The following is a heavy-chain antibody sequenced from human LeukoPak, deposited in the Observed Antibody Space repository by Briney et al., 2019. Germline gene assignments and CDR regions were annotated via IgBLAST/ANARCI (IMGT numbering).Heavy chain of an antibody. V-gene: IGHV4-4*07. D-gene: IGHD4-11*01. Sequence: SETLSLTCTVSGGSISSYYWSWIRQPAGKGLEWIGRIYTGGSTNYNPSLKSRVTMSVDTSKNQFSLKLSSVTAADTAVYYCARDLRLQHWFDPWGQGTLVTVSS. CDR3: ARDLRLQHWFDP. J-gene: IGHJ5*02. CDR2: IYTGGST. CDR1: GGSISSYY.